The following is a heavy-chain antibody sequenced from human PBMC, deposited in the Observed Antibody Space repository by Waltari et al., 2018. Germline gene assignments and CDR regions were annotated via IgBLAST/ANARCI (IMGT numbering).Heavy chain of an antibody. Sequence: QLQLQESGPGLVKPSETLSLDCTASGGSISSSHFYWAWIRQSPRGGLEWIGAISYDGTPYYNPSLETRVSISAHSSKNHFSLSLTSVTAADTGIYYCVRDAGLRTYFDVWGQGTQVSVS. J-gene: IGHJ4*01. CDR1: GGSISSSHFY. CDR3: VRDAGLRTYFDV. V-gene: IGHV4-39*07. CDR2: ISYDGTP.